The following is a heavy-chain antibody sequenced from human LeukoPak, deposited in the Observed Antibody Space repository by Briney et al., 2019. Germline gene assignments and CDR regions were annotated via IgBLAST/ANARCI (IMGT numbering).Heavy chain of an antibody. CDR1: GFTFSSYA. D-gene: IGHD6-13*01. CDR3: AKTTGGAAAGSCLEG. V-gene: IGHV3-23*01. Sequence: GGSLRLSCAASGFTFSSYAMNWVRPAPGKGLEWGSGVSGSGSSTYYADSVKGRFTISRDNSKNTLFLQMHSLRAEDTAVYYCAKTTGGAAAGSCLEGWGQGTLVTVSS. J-gene: IGHJ4*02. CDR2: VSGSGSST.